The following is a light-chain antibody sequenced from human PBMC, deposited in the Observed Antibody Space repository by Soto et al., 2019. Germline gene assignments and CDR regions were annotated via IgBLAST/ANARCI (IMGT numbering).Light chain of an antibody. V-gene: IGLV2-14*02. J-gene: IGLJ3*02. CDR3: KSRTTRNTLV. CDR1: SSDVGSYNL. CDR2: EGS. Sequence: QSALTQPASVSGSPGQSITISCTGTSSDVGSYNLVSWYQQHPGKAPKLMIYEGSKRPSGVSNRFSGSKSGNTASLTISGLQAEDEADYYCKSRTTRNTLVFGGGTKVTVL.